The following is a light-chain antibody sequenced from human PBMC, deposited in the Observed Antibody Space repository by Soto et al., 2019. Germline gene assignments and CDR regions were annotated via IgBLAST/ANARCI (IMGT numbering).Light chain of an antibody. CDR1: QSISSW. CDR3: QQYNSFMLT. CDR2: DAS. Sequence: DIQMTQSPSTLSASVGDRVTITCRASQSISSWLAWYQQKPGKAPKLLIYDASSLESGVPSRFSGSGSGTEFTLTISSLQPDDFATYYCQQYNSFMLTFGGGTKVEIK. V-gene: IGKV1-5*01. J-gene: IGKJ4*01.